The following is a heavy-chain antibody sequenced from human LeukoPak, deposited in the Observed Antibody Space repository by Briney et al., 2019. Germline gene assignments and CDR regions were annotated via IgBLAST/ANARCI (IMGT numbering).Heavy chain of an antibody. Sequence: PGGSLRLSCAASGFPFSSYSMNWVRQAPGKGLEWVSYISSSSSTIYYADSVKGRFTISRDNAKNSLYLQMNSLRAEDTAVYYCARPKTFLEWAEDAFDIWGQGTMVTVSS. V-gene: IGHV3-48*01. CDR2: ISSSSSTI. CDR1: GFPFSSYS. J-gene: IGHJ3*02. CDR3: ARPKTFLEWAEDAFDI. D-gene: IGHD3-3*02.